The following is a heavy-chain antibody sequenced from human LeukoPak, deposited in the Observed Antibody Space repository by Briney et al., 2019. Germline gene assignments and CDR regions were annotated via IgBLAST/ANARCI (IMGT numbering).Heavy chain of an antibody. V-gene: IGHV3-21*01. J-gene: IGHJ3*02. CDR2: ISSSSYI. CDR3: ARVTYYYDSSGYPNAFDI. CDR1: GFTFSSYS. Sequence: GGSLRLSCAASGFTFSSYSMNWVRQAPGKGLEWVSSISSSSYIYYADSVKGRFTISRDNAKNSLYLQMNSLRAEDTAVYYCARVTYYYDSSGYPNAFDIWGQGTMVTVSS. D-gene: IGHD3-22*01.